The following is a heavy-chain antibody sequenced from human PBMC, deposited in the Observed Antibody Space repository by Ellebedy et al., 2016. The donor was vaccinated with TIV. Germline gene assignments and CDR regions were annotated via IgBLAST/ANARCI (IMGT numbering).Heavy chain of an antibody. V-gene: IGHV3-21*01. CDR1: GFTFSSYS. CDR3: ARGSRKRFLEWFTIADAFDI. Sequence: GESLKISCAASGFTFSSYSMNWVRQAPGKGLEWVSSISSSSSYIYYADSVKGRFTISRDNAKNSLYLQMNSLRAEDTAVYYCARGSRKRFLEWFTIADAFDIWGQGTMVTVSS. D-gene: IGHD3-3*01. J-gene: IGHJ3*02. CDR2: ISSSSSYI.